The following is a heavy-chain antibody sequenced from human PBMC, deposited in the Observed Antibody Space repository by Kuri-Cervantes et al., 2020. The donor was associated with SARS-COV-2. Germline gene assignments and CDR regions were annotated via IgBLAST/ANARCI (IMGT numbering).Heavy chain of an antibody. CDR3: ARAFLRGGSDY. Sequence: GGSLRLSCAASGFTFSNYGIHWVRQAPGKGLVWVSRTNTDGSSTSYADSVKGRFTISRDNAKNTLYLQMNSLRAEDTAVYYCARAFLRGGSDYWGQGTLVTVSS. CDR2: TNTDGSST. D-gene: IGHD1-26*01. CDR1: GFTFSNYG. V-gene: IGHV3-74*01. J-gene: IGHJ4*02.